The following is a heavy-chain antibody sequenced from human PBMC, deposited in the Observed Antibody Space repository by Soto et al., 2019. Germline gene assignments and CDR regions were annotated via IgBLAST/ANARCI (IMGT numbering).Heavy chain of an antibody. D-gene: IGHD2-2*01. Sequence: GGSLRLSCAASGFTVSSKYMNWVRQTPGKGLEWVSIIYSNSSTYYADSVKGRFTISRDDSKNTLYLQMNTLRAEDTAMYYCARGLGYCSSTSCYSIFDSWGQGTLVTVSS. V-gene: IGHV3-66*01. CDR1: GFTVSSKY. CDR3: ARGLGYCSSTSCYSIFDS. CDR2: IYSNSST. J-gene: IGHJ5*01.